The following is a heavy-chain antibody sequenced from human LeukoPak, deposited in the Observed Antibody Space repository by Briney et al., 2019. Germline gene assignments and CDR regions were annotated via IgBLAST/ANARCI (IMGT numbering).Heavy chain of an antibody. CDR1: GYTFTAYF. V-gene: IGHV1-2*06. CDR2: INPNSGGT. J-gene: IGHJ4*02. Sequence: ASVKVSCKASGYTFTAYFMHWVRQAPGQGLEWMGRINPNSGGTNYAQKFQGRVTMTRDTSITTAYMDLSRLTYDDTAVYYCARGGTEASWGDYWGQGTLVTVSS. D-gene: IGHD3-16*01. CDR3: ARGGTEASWGDY.